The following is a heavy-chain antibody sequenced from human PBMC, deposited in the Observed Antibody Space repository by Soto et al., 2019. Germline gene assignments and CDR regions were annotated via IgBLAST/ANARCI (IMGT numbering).Heavy chain of an antibody. J-gene: IGHJ2*01. CDR1: GGPFSSHT. Sequence: QDQLVQSGAEVKKPGSSVKVSCKAFGGPFSSHTFSWVRQAPGPGLEWMGRIIPALGTTTYAQKFQGRVTITAAESVTTVYMELNSLRTEDAAVYYCARPDFGDYWYFDLWGRGTLVTVSS. CDR3: ARPDFGDYWYFDL. D-gene: IGHD4-17*01. CDR2: IIPALGTT. V-gene: IGHV1-69*08.